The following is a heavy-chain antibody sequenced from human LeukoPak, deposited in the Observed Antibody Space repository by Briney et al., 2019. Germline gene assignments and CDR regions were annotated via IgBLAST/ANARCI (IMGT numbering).Heavy chain of an antibody. CDR1: GFPVSSNH. CDR3: ASWGPLIAHGY. CDR2: ISSGGTT. Sequence: EGSLRLSCAVSGFPVSSNHMSWVRQAPGKGLEWVSIISSGGTTYYPDSVKGRFTISRDNSKNTLYLQMNSLRAEDTAVYYCASWGPLIAHGYWGQGTLVTVSS. D-gene: IGHD3-16*01. V-gene: IGHV3-53*01. J-gene: IGHJ4*02.